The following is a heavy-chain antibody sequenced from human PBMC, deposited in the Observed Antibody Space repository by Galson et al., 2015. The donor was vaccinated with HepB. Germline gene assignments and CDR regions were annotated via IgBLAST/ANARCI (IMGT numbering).Heavy chain of an antibody. V-gene: IGHV3-11*01. CDR1: GFSFSDYY. CDR3: ARGVFMDV. J-gene: IGHJ6*02. Sequence: SLRLSCAASGFSFSDYYMSWIRQTPGKGLEWLAFISNVCTSLYYADSVQGRFTISRDNAKNSVYLQMNSLRADDTGVYYCARGVFMDVWGQGTTVTVSS. CDR2: ISNVCTSL.